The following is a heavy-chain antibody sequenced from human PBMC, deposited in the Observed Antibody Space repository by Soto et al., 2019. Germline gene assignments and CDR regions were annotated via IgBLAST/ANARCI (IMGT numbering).Heavy chain of an antibody. V-gene: IGHV4-61*01. D-gene: IGHD4-17*01. J-gene: IGHJ4*02. CDR2: IYYSGST. CDR3: ARSLDYGERVDY. Sequence: QVQLQESGPGLMKPSETLSLTCTVSGGSVSRGSYYWSWIRQPPGKGLEWIGYIYYSGSTNYNPSPKRRVTLTVDKSKNQYSLKLSSVTAADTAVYYCARSLDYGERVDYWGQGTLVTVSS. CDR1: GGSVSRGSYY.